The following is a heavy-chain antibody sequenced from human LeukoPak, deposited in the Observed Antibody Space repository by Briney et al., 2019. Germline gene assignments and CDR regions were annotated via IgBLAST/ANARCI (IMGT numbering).Heavy chain of an antibody. D-gene: IGHD2-2*01. CDR2: IYYSGST. Sequence: SETLSLTCTVSGGYISSYYWSWIRQPPGKGLEWIGYIYYSGSTNYNPSLKSRVTISVDTSKNQFSLKLSSVTAADTAVYYCVVVVPAAILYYYYYMDVWGKGTTVTVSS. J-gene: IGHJ6*03. CDR3: VVVVPAAILYYYYYMDV. CDR1: GGYISSYY. V-gene: IGHV4-59*08.